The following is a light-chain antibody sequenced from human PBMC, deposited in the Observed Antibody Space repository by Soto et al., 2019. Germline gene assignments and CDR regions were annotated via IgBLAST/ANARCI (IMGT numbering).Light chain of an antibody. Sequence: QSALTQPPSAAGSTGQSVTLSCAGTSSDIGAYKYNSWYQQHPGKAPKLIIYEVRKRPSGVPDRFSGSKSGNTASLTISGLQAEDEAEYYCSSYAGSNDWGVFGGGTKLTVL. CDR1: SSDIGAYKY. CDR3: SSYAGSNDWGV. J-gene: IGLJ2*01. CDR2: EVR. V-gene: IGLV2-8*01.